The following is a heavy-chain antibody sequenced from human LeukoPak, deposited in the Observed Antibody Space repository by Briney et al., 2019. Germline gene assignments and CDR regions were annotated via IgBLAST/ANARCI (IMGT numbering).Heavy chain of an antibody. Sequence: SETLSLTCTVSGGSISSGDYYWSWIRQPPGKGLEWIGYIYYSGSTYYNPSLKSRVTISVDTSKNQFSLKLSSVTAADTAVYYCARDGPAASGYYYYYMDVWGKGTTVTVPS. CDR3: ARDGPAASGYYYYYMDV. V-gene: IGHV4-30-4*08. J-gene: IGHJ6*03. CDR1: GGSISSGDYY. CDR2: IYYSGST. D-gene: IGHD2-2*01.